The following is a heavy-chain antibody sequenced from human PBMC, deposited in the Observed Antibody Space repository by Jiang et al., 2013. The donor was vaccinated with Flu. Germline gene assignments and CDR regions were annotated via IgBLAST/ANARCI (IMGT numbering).Heavy chain of an antibody. J-gene: IGHJ6*02. Sequence: VQLVESGGGLVQPGGSLRLSCAASGFTFSSYAMSWVRQAPGKGLEWVSAISGSGGSTYYADSVKGRFTISRDNSKNTLYLQMNSLRAEDTAVYYCAKESIRGLLPGGGMDVWGQGTTVTVSS. CDR2: ISGSGGST. D-gene: IGHD2-15*01. CDR1: GFTFSSYA. V-gene: IGHV3-23*04. CDR3: AKESIRGLLPGGGMDV.